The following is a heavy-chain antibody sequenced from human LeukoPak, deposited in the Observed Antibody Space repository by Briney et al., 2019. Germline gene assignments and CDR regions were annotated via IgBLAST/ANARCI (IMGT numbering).Heavy chain of an antibody. V-gene: IGHV4-39*01. Sequence: SETLSLTCKVSGGSITSTIYYWGWIRQPPGTGLEWIGCNSYSGSIHYSPSLKSRVTVSLDTSKNQFSLKLSSVTAADTAVYYCARLGDSRGYHPYGFDFWGQGTVVTVSS. D-gene: IGHD3-22*01. J-gene: IGHJ3*01. CDR3: ARLGDSRGYHPYGFDF. CDR2: NSYSGSI. CDR1: GGSITSTIYY.